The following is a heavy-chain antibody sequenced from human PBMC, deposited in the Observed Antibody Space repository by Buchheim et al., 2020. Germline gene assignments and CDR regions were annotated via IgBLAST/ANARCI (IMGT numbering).Heavy chain of an antibody. CDR2: ISSSATTI. J-gene: IGHJ6*02. CDR1: GFTISSYE. Sequence: EVQLVESGGGLVQPGGSLRLSCAASGFTISSYEMNWVRQAPGKGVEWVSYISSSATTIYYADSVKGRFTISRDNSKNTLYLQMNSLRAEDTAVYYCAKDLFRGVRDYYGMDVWGQGTT. V-gene: IGHV3-48*03. D-gene: IGHD3-10*01. CDR3: AKDLFRGVRDYYGMDV.